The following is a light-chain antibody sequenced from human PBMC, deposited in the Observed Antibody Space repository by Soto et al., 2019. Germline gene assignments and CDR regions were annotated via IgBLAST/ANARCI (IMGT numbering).Light chain of an antibody. Sequence: QSALTQPASVSGSPGQSITISCTGSSCDVGPYNLVSWYQHHPGKAPKLMISEVVKRPSGVSNRFSGSKSGNTASLTISGLQAEDEADYYCCSYAGSSMFVFGGGTKLTVL. V-gene: IGLV2-23*02. CDR3: CSYAGSSMFV. CDR1: SCDVGPYNL. J-gene: IGLJ2*01. CDR2: EVV.